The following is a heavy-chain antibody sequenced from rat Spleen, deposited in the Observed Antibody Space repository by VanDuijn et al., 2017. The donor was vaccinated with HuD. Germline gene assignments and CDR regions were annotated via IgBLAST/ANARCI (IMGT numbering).Heavy chain of an antibody. CDR1: GFTFSNYG. V-gene: IGHV5S13*01. Sequence: EVQLVESGGDLVQPGRSLKLSCAASGFTFSNYGMAWVRQAPKKGLEWVASISPTGGRSNYRDSVKGRFTISRDNAKSTLYLQMDSLGSEDTATYYCTKQGTGSYWHFDFWDPGTMVTVSS. J-gene: IGHJ1*01. D-gene: IGHD5-1*01. CDR2: ISPTGGRS. CDR3: TKQGTGSYWHFDF.